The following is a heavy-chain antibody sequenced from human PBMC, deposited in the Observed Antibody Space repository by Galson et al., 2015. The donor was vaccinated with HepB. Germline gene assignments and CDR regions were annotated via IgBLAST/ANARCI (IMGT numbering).Heavy chain of an antibody. CDR1: GFTFSSYA. D-gene: IGHD2-15*01. J-gene: IGHJ3*02. CDR3: AKVDVVVVAAMGAFDI. CDR2: ISGSGGST. Sequence: SLRLSCAASGFTFSSYAMSWVRQAPGKGLEWVSAISGSGGSTYYADSVKGRFTISRDNSKNTLYLQMNSLRAEDTAVYYCAKVDVVVVAAMGAFDIWGQGTMVTVSS. V-gene: IGHV3-23*01.